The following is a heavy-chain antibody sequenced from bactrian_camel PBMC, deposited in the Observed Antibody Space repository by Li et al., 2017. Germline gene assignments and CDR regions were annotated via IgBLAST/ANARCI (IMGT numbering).Heavy chain of an antibody. D-gene: IGHD2*01. J-gene: IGHJ4*01. CDR2: CNAVGTPT. Sequence: HVQLVESGGGSVQPGGSLKLSCAASGFTFSHAGMSWVRQALGKEVEWIAACNAVGTPTYYADSAKGRFTISKDNAMNTLYLQLSNLKTEDTAMYYCAVISPTRAYNNPRSQGTQVTVS. V-gene: IGHV3S1*01. CDR1: GFTFSHAG.